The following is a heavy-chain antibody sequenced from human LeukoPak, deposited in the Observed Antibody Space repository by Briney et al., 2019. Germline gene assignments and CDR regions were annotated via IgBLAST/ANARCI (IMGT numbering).Heavy chain of an antibody. Sequence: GGSLRLSCAASGFTFSSYWMSWVRQAPGKGLEWVANIKQDGSEKYYVDSVKGRFTISRDNAKNSLYLQMNSLRAEDTAVYYCARAPSWSGYYVIDYWGQGTLVTVSS. CDR2: IKQDGSEK. CDR1: GFTFSSYW. V-gene: IGHV3-7*01. J-gene: IGHJ4*02. CDR3: ARAPSWSGYYVIDY. D-gene: IGHD3-3*01.